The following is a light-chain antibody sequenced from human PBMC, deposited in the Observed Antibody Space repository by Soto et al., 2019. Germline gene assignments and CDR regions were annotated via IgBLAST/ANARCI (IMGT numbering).Light chain of an antibody. CDR3: QQYGSSTGT. CDR1: QSVSSY. Sequence: EIVLTQSPATLSLSPGERATLSCRASQSVSSYLAWYQQKPGQAPRLLIYDASNRATGIPARFSGSGSGTDFTLTISSLEPEDFAVYYCQQYGSSTGTFGQGTKVDIK. V-gene: IGKV3-11*01. J-gene: IGKJ1*01. CDR2: DAS.